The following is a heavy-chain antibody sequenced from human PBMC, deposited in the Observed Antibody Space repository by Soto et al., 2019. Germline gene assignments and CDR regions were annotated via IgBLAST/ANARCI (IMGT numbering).Heavy chain of an antibody. Sequence: QVQLQESGPGLVKPSETLSLTCNVSGDSLNSGAYYWTWIRHSPGRGLEWIGHIYHTGRTNYNPSVRSRLTISLATSNNHFSLTGRSVIAVETGVYYCARSWGGDGDCHRGQGTLVTVSS. J-gene: IGHJ4*02. CDR1: GDSLNSGAYY. D-gene: IGHD2-21*02. CDR2: IYHTGRT. CDR3: ARSWGGDGDCH. V-gene: IGHV4-61*03.